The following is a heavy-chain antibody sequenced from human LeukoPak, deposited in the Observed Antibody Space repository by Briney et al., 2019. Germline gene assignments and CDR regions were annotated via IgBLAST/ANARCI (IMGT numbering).Heavy chain of an antibody. CDR3: ARPFYSYDSSGLTQY. J-gene: IGHJ4*02. Sequence: GGSLRLSCAASGFHVITYYMNWFRQAPGKGLEWASVIYSDFRTYYADSVKGRFIISKDTSKNTLYLQMNNLRADDTAVYYCARPFYSYDSSGLTQYWGQGTLVTVSS. V-gene: IGHV3-53*01. CDR2: IYSDFRT. CDR1: GFHVITYY. D-gene: IGHD3-22*01.